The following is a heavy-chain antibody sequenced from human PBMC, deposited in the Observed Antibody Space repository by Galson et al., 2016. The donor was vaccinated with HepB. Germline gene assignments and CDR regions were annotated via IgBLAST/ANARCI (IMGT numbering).Heavy chain of an antibody. D-gene: IGHD7-27*01. CDR3: ARDRSARDWGYYYYYGLDV. CDR1: GGSISSYF. Sequence: SETLSLTCTVSGGSISSYFLHWIRQPPGKGLESIGYVYYSGSTNYNPSLKSRVTISVDTSKNQVSLKLSSVTAADTAVYFCARDRSARDWGYYYYYGLDVWGQGTTVTVS. CDR2: VYYSGST. V-gene: IGHV4-59*01. J-gene: IGHJ6*02.